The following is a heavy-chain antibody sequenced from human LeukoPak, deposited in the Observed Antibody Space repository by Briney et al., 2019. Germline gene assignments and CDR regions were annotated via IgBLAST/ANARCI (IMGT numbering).Heavy chain of an antibody. CDR1: GFTFSDYY. D-gene: IGHD3-10*01. CDR2: ISSSSSTF. V-gene: IGHV3-11*04. CDR3: ARDRVRGGGTYYFDY. J-gene: IGHJ4*02. Sequence: GGSLRLSCAASGFTFSDYYMSWIRQAPGKGLEWLSYISSSSSTFYYADSVKGRFTISRDNAKNSLYLQMNSLRDDDTAVYYCARDRVRGGGTYYFDYWGQGTLVTVSS.